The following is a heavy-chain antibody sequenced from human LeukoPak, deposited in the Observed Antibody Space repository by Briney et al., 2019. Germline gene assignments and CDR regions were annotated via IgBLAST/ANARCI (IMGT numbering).Heavy chain of an antibody. CDR1: GFTFSSYE. CDR3: ARVCLGYSCKLRGAFDI. V-gene: IGHV3-48*03. D-gene: IGHD5-18*01. CDR2: ISSSGSTI. Sequence: PGGSLRLSCAASGFTFSSYEMNWVRQAPGKGLEWVSYISSSGSTIYYADSVKGRFTISRDNAKNSLYLQMNSLRAEDTAVYYCARVCLGYSCKLRGAFDIWGQGTMVTVSS. J-gene: IGHJ3*02.